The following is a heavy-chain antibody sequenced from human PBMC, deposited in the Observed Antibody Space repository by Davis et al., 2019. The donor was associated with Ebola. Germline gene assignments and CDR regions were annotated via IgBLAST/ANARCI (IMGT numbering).Heavy chain of an antibody. J-gene: IGHJ4*02. CDR1: GFDFSGYR. V-gene: IGHV3-21*01. CDR2: ISSYGTYA. Sequence: GESLKISCVGSGFDFSGYRMTWVRQAPGKGLEWVSSISSYGTYADYADSVKGRFTISRDNARDSLYLQMDSLRVEDTAIYYCARDAFSLSRYDTEDHWGQGTLVTVSS. CDR3: ARDAFSLSRYDTEDH. D-gene: IGHD3-9*01.